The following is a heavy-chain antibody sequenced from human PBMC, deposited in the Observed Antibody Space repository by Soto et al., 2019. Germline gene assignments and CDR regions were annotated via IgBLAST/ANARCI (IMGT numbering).Heavy chain of an antibody. Sequence: GGSLRLSCAASGFTVSSNYMSWVRQAPGKGLEWVSVIYSGGSTYYADSVKGRFTISRDNSKNTLYLQMNSLRAEDTAVYYCARDPGYSSGWYDYWGQGTLVTVSS. J-gene: IGHJ4*02. CDR1: GFTVSSNY. V-gene: IGHV3-66*01. CDR3: ARDPGYSSGWYDY. D-gene: IGHD6-19*01. CDR2: IYSGGST.